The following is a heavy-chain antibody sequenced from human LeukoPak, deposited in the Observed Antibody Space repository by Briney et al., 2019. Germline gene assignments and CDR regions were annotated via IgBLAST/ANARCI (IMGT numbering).Heavy chain of an antibody. V-gene: IGHV3-48*03. J-gene: IGHJ4*02. CDR2: ISSSGSTI. CDR3: ARDLYGSGRFFAY. CDR1: GFTFSSYE. D-gene: IGHD3-10*01. Sequence: GGSLRLSCAAFGFTFSSYEMNWVRQAPGKGLEWVSYISSSGSTIYYADSVKGRFTISRDNVENSLYLQMSSLRAEDTAVYHCARDLYGSGRFFAYWGQGTLVTVSS.